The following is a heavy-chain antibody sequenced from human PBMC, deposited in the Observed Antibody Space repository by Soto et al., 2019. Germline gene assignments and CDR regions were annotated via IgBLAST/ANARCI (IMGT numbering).Heavy chain of an antibody. CDR1: GDSISSGDYY. D-gene: IGHD3-3*01. CDR2: IYYSGTT. CDR3: ALRFGTA. V-gene: IGHV4-30-4*01. Sequence: PSETLSLTFNVSGDSISSGDYYWTCSRQPPGKGLECIGYIYYSGTTYYNPSLKSRVSISLDTSKNRFSLKLSSVTAAETGVYYCALRFGTAWGQGTTAPVSS. J-gene: IGHJ6*01.